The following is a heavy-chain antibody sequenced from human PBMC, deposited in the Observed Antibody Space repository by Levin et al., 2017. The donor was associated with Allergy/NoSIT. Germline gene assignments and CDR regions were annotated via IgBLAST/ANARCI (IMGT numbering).Heavy chain of an antibody. CDR1: GFTFSHDW. CDR3: ARDSGGSNFGPYDR. Sequence: GGSLRLSCAASGFTFSHDWMHWVRQVPGKGLVWVSRINTDGTNADYADFVEGRFSVSVDKPKDTLYLHMNSLRGEDTALYYCARDSGGSNFGPYDRWGQGTLVSVSS. V-gene: IGHV3-74*01. J-gene: IGHJ5*02. CDR2: INTDGTNA. D-gene: IGHD5-12*01.